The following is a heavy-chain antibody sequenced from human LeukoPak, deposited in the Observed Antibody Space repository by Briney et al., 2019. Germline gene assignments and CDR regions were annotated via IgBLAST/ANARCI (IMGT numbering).Heavy chain of an antibody. CDR3: AKDWGTSSLYLVN. V-gene: IGHV3-9*01. D-gene: IGHD6-6*01. CDR2: ISWNSGSI. Sequence: GRSLRLSCAASGFTFDDYAMHWVRQAPGKGLEWVSGISWNSGSIGYADSVKGRFTISRDNSMNTLYLQMNSLRPEDTAVYYCAKDWGTSSLYLVNWGQGTLVTVSS. CDR1: GFTFDDYA. J-gene: IGHJ4*02.